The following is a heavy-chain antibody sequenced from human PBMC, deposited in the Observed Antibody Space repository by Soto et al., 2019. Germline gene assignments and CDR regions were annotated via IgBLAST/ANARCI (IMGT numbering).Heavy chain of an antibody. CDR1: GGSISSYY. D-gene: IGHD6-13*01. CDR3: ARARAAAGTGFDYYYYGMDV. J-gene: IGHJ6*02. CDR2: IYTSGST. Sequence: SETLSLTCTVSGGSISSYYWSWIRQPAGKGLEWIGRIYTSGSTNYNPSLKSRVTMSVDTSKNQFSLKLSSVTAADTAVYYCARARAAAGTGFDYYYYGMDVWGQGTTVTVSS. V-gene: IGHV4-4*07.